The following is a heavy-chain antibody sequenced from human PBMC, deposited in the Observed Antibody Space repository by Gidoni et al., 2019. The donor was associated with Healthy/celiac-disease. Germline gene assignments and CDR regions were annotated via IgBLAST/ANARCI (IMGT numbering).Heavy chain of an antibody. D-gene: IGHD3-10*01. Sequence: EVQLVESGGGLVQPGGSLRLSRAASGFTFSSSDMLWVRQATGKGLELVSAIGTAGDTYYPGSVKGRFTISRENAKNSLYLQMNSLRAGDTAVYYCARGGDGSGSRPYPTLYYYYGMDVWGQGTTVTVSS. CDR2: IGTAGDT. J-gene: IGHJ6*02. CDR3: ARGGDGSGSRPYPTLYYYYGMDV. CDR1: GFTFSSSD. V-gene: IGHV3-13*01.